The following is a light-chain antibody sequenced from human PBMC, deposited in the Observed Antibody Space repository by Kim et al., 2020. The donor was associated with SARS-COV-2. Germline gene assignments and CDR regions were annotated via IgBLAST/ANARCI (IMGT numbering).Light chain of an antibody. CDR3: QAWDSSTYV. V-gene: IGLV3-1*01. Sequence: SVFPGQTASSTCSGDKLGDKYASWYQQKPGQSPVLVIYQDNKRPSGIPERFSGSNSGNTATLTISGTQAMDEADYYCQAWDSSTYVFGPGTEVTVL. J-gene: IGLJ1*01. CDR2: QDN. CDR1: KLGDKY.